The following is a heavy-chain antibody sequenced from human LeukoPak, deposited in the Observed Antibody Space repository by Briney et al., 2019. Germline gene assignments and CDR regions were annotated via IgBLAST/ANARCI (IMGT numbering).Heavy chain of an antibody. V-gene: IGHV4-59*01. D-gene: IGHD1-26*01. CDR3: ARVRRVGATPFDY. J-gene: IGHJ4*02. Sequence: SETLSLTCTVSGGSISSYYWSWIRQPPGKGLEWIGYIYYSGSTNYSPSLKSRVTISVDTSKNQFSLKLSSVTAADTAVYYCARVRRVGATPFDYWGQGTLVTVSS. CDR2: IYYSGST. CDR1: GGSISSYY.